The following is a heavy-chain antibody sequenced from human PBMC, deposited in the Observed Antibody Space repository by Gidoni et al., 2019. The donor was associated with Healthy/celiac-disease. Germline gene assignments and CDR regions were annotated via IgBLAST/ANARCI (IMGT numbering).Heavy chain of an antibody. V-gene: IGHV3-23*01. Sequence: EVQLLASGGGLVQPGGSLRLHCAASGFTFSIYAISWVRQAPGKGLEWVSAISGSGGSTSYADSVKGRFTISRDNSKNTLYLQMNSLRAEDTDVYYCAKEIASDVWGQGTTVTVSS. D-gene: IGHD3-3*02. CDR2: ISGSGGST. J-gene: IGHJ6*02. CDR1: GFTFSIYA. CDR3: AKEIASDV.